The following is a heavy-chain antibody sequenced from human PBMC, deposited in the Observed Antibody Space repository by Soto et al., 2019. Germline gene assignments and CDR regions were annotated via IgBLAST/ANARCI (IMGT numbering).Heavy chain of an antibody. J-gene: IGHJ6*02. V-gene: IGHV3-33*01. D-gene: IGHD6-13*01. CDR1: GFTFSSYG. CDR3: ARDSLAAADPYYYYGMDV. Sequence: GGSLRLSCAASGFTFSSYGMHWIRQAPGKGLEWVAVIWYDGSNKYYADSVKGRFTISRDNSKNTLYLQMNSLRAEDTAVYYCARDSLAAADPYYYYGMDVWGQGTTVTVSS. CDR2: IWYDGSNK.